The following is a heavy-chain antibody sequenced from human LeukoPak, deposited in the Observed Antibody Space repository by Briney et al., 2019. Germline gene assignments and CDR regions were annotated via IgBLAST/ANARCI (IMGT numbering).Heavy chain of an antibody. CDR3: AKSRSSGPYEAFDI. V-gene: IGHV3-33*06. J-gene: IGHJ3*02. CDR1: GFTFNSFG. D-gene: IGHD6-19*01. CDR2: IWYDGSNK. Sequence: GGSLRLSCAASGFTFNSFGMHWVRQAPGKGLEWVAVIWYDGSNKYYVDSVKGRFTISRDNSKNTLYLQMNSLRAEDTSVYYCAKSRSSGPYEAFDIWGQGTMVTVSS.